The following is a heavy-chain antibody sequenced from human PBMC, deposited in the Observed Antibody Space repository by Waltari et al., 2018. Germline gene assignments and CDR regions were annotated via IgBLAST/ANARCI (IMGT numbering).Heavy chain of an antibody. Sequence: QLQLQESGPGLVRPSETLSLTCTVSGGSISSRYYYWGWIRQPPGKGLEWIGSIYYNGITYYNPSLESRVTISADTSKNQFSLKLKSVTAADTAVYYCARTGYCSTTSCTFFDYWGQGTLVTVSS. J-gene: IGHJ4*02. CDR1: GGSISSRYYY. V-gene: IGHV4-39*01. CDR3: ARTGYCSTTSCTFFDY. D-gene: IGHD2-2*01. CDR2: IYYNGIT.